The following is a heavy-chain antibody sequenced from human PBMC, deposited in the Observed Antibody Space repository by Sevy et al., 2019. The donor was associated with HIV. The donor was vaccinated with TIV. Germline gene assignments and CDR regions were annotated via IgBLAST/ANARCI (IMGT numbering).Heavy chain of an antibody. D-gene: IGHD6-19*01. CDR2: ISYHGSNK. V-gene: IGHV3-30-3*01. CDR3: ARDQKAVARMTDYYYYYGMDV. CDR1: GFTFSSYA. Sequence: GGSLRLSCAASGFTFSSYAMHWVRQAPGKGLEWVAVISYHGSNKYYADSVKGRFTISRDNSKNTLYLQMNSLRAEDTAVYYCARDQKAVARMTDYYYYYGMDVWGQGTTVTVSS. J-gene: IGHJ6*02.